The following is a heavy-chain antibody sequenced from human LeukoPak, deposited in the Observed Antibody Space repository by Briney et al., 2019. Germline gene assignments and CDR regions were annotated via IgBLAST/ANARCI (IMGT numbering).Heavy chain of an antibody. D-gene: IGHD3-10*01. CDR2: ISGSGGST. CDR1: GFTFSSYA. V-gene: IGHV3-23*01. CDR3: AKLLWFGELSFDY. Sequence: GGSLRLSCAASGFTFSSYAMSWVRQAPGKGLEWVSAISGSGGSTYYADSVKGRFTISRDNSKNTLYLQMNSLRAEDTAVYYRAKLLWFGELSFDYWGQGTLVTVSS. J-gene: IGHJ4*02.